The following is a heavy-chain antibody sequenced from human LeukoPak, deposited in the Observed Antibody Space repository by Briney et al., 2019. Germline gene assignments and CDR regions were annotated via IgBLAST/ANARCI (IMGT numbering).Heavy chain of an antibody. Sequence: ASVKVSCKASGYTFTGYYMHWVRQAPGQGREWMGWMNPNSGGTNYAQKFQGRVTMTRDTSISTAYMELTRLRSDDTAVYYCARDNGDYWFDYWGQGTLVTVSS. CDR3: ARDNGDYWFDY. J-gene: IGHJ4*02. V-gene: IGHV1-2*02. D-gene: IGHD4-17*01. CDR2: MNPNSGGT. CDR1: GYTFTGYY.